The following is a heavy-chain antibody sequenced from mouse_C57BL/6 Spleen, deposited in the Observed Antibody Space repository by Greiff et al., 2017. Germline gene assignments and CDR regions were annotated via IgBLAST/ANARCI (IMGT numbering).Heavy chain of an antibody. CDR1: GYAFSSSW. CDR3: AGDYGSSSKYYYAMDY. V-gene: IGHV1-82*01. CDR2: IYPGDGDT. D-gene: IGHD1-1*01. J-gene: IGHJ4*01. Sequence: QVQLKESGPELVKPGASVKISCKASGYAFSSSWMNWVKQRPGKGLEWIGRIYPGDGDTNYNGKYKGKATLTADKSSSTAYMQLSSLTSEDSAVYFCAGDYGSSSKYYYAMDYWGQGTSVTVSS.